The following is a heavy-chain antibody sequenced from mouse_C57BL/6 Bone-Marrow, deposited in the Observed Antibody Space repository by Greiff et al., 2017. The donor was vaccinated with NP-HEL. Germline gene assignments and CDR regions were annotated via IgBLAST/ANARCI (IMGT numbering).Heavy chain of an antibody. D-gene: IGHD1-1*01. J-gene: IGHJ3*01. CDR3: TTDYYGSSLAY. Sequence: EVMLVESGGGLVQPGGSMKLSCVASGFTFSNYWMNWVRQSPEKGLEWVAQIRLKSDNYATHYAESVKGRFTISRDDSKSSVYLQMNNLRAEDTGIYYCTTDYYGSSLAYWGQGTLVTVSA. CDR2: IRLKSDNYAT. V-gene: IGHV6-3*01. CDR1: GFTFSNYW.